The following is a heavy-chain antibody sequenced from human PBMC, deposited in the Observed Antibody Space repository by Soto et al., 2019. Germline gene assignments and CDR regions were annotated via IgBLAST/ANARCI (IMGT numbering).Heavy chain of an antibody. CDR1: GGSISSGGYY. CDR3: ARALKGGYCSGGSCYPFDY. D-gene: IGHD2-15*01. V-gene: IGHV4-31*03. J-gene: IGHJ4*02. CDR2: IYYSGST. Sequence: QVQLQESGPGLVKPSQTLSLTCTVSGGSISSGGYYWRWIRQHPGQGLEWIGYIYYSGSTYYNPSLKSRVTISVDTSKNQFSLKLSSVTAADTAVYYCARALKGGYCSGGSCYPFDYWGQGTLVTVSS.